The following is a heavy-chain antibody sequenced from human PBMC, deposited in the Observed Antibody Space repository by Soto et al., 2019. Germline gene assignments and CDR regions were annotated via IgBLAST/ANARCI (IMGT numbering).Heavy chain of an antibody. V-gene: IGHV1-69*02. CDR3: ATHDYGGNPEGESRFDY. D-gene: IGHD4-17*01. J-gene: IGHJ4*02. Sequence: QVQLVQSGAEVKKPGSSVKVSCKASGGTFSSYTISWVRQAPGQGLEWMGRIIPILGIANYAQKFQGRVTITADKSTSTAYMELSSLRSEDTAVYYCATHDYGGNPEGESRFDYWGQGTLVTVSS. CDR2: IIPILGIA. CDR1: GGTFSSYT.